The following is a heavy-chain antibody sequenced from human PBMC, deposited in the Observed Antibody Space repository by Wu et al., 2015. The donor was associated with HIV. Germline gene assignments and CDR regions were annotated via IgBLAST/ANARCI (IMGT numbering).Heavy chain of an antibody. CDR2: ISAYNGNT. CDR3: ARDRYYDILTGYYAFDI. CDR1: GYTFTSYG. Sequence: QVQLVQSGAEVKKPGASVKVSCKASGYTFTSYGISWVRQAPGQGLEWMGWISAYNGNTNYAQKLQGRVTMTTDTSTSTAYMELRSLRSDDTAVYYCARDRYYDILTGYYAFDIWGQGTMVTVSS. J-gene: IGHJ3*02. D-gene: IGHD3-9*01. V-gene: IGHV1-18*01.